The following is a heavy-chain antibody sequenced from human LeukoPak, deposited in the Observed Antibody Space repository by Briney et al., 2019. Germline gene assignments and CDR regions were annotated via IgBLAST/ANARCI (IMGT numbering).Heavy chain of an antibody. J-gene: IGHJ4*02. D-gene: IGHD6-19*01. Sequence: PGGSLRLSCAAFGFTLSTYWMTWVRQAPGKGLEWVANIKQDGSEKYYVDSVKGRFTISRDNAKKLLYLQMNSLRVEDTAVYYCARDRGSSGRLGRFDNWGQGTLVTVSP. V-gene: IGHV3-7*01. CDR1: GFTLSTYW. CDR2: IKQDGSEK. CDR3: ARDRGSSGRLGRFDN.